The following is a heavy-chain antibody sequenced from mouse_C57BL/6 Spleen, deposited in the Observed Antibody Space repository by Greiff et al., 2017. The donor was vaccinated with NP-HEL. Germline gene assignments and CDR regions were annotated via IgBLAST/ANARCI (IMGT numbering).Heavy chain of an antibody. Sequence: VKLMESGPELVKPGASVKISCKASGYAFSSSWMNWVKQRPGKGLEWIGRIYPGDGDTNYNGKFKGKATLTADKSSSTAYMQLSSLTSEDSAVYFCARWGYDFDYWGQGTTLTVSS. D-gene: IGHD2-2*01. CDR3: ARWGYDFDY. J-gene: IGHJ2*01. CDR1: GYAFSSSW. V-gene: IGHV1-82*01. CDR2: IYPGDGDT.